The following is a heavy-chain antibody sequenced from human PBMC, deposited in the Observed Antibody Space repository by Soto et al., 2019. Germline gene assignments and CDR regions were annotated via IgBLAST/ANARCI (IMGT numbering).Heavy chain of an antibody. J-gene: IGHJ5*02. V-gene: IGHV4-39*01. Sequence: QLQLQESGPGLVKPSETLSLTCTVSGGSISSSSYYWGWIRQPAGKGLEWIGSIYYSGSTYYNPSLMSRVTISVDTSKNQFSLKLSTVTAADTAVYYCARHLWFGELFPNWFDPWGQGTLVTVSS. CDR3: ARHLWFGELFPNWFDP. CDR2: IYYSGST. D-gene: IGHD3-10*01. CDR1: GGSISSSSYY.